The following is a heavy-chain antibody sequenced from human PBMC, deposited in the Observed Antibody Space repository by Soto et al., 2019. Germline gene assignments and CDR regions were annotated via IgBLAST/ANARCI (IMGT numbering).Heavy chain of an antibody. D-gene: IGHD1-26*01. CDR3: ARMPCPVGATYGYYGMDV. Sequence: SGPTLVNPTQTLTLTCTFSGFSLSTSGMCVSWIRQPPGKALEWLALIDWDDDKYYSTSLKTRLTISKDTSKNQVVLTMTNMDPVDTATYYRARMPCPVGATYGYYGMDVWGQGTTVTVSS. J-gene: IGHJ6*02. V-gene: IGHV2-70*01. CDR2: IDWDDDK. CDR1: GFSLSTSGMC.